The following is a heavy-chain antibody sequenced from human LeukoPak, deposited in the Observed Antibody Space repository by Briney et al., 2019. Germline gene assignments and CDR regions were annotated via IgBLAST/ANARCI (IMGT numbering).Heavy chain of an antibody. J-gene: IGHJ3*02. D-gene: IGHD1-26*01. CDR2: ISSSGSTI. CDR1: GFTFSDYY. Sequence: GGSLRLSCAASGFTFSDYYMSWIRQAPGKGLEWVSYISSSGSTIYYADSVKGRFTISRDNAKNSLYLQMNSLRAEDTAVYYCARTRRSYSNAFDIWGQGTMVTVSS. V-gene: IGHV3-11*01. CDR3: ARTRRSYSNAFDI.